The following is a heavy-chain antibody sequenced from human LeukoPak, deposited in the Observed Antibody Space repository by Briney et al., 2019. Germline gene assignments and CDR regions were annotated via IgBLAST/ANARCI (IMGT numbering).Heavy chain of an antibody. CDR3: ARILYSSFHYFDY. CDR2: ISSSSSYI. V-gene: IGHV3-21*01. D-gene: IGHD6-19*01. Sequence: GGSLRLSCAASGFTFSSYSMKWVRQAPGKGLEWVSSISSSSSYIYYADSVKGRFTISRDNAKNSLYLQMNSLRAEDTAVYYCARILYSSFHYFDYWGQGTLVTVSS. J-gene: IGHJ4*02. CDR1: GFTFSSYS.